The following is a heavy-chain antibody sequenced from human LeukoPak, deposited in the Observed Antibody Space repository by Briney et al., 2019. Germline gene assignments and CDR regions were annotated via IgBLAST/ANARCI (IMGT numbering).Heavy chain of an antibody. D-gene: IGHD2-2*01. CDR2: ISPYNGNT. V-gene: IGHV1-18*01. CDR3: ARAFVVVPAATYYYYYGMDV. CDR1: GFTFTSYH. J-gene: IGHJ6*02. Sequence: ASVKVSCKVSGFTFTSYHISWVRQAPGQGLEWMGGISPYNGNTNYVQNFQGRVTMTTDTSTSTAYMELRSLRSDDTAVYYCARAFVVVPAATYYYYYGMDVWGQGTTVTVSS.